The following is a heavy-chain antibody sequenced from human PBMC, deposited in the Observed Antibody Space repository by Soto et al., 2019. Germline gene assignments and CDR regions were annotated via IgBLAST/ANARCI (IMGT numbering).Heavy chain of an antibody. CDR2: ISAYDGNT. V-gene: IGHV1-18*01. J-gene: IGHJ4*02. Sequence: QVQLVQSGAEVKKPGASVKVSCKASGYTFTSYGISWVRQAPGQGREWMGWISAYDGNTNYAQKIKGRVTMTTNTPPSTTYMELRSVTSDDTAVYYCARDDAVGLFDYWGQGTLVTVSS. CDR1: GYTFTSYG. D-gene: IGHD1-26*01. CDR3: ARDDAVGLFDY.